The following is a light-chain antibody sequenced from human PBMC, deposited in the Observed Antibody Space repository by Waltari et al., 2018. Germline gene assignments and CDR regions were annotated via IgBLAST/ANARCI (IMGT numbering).Light chain of an antibody. CDR2: AAS. V-gene: IGKV1-39*01. J-gene: IGKJ2*01. CDR1: QSISSY. CDR3: QQSYSTPYT. Sequence: DIQMTQSPSSLSASVGDRVTITCRASQSISSYLNWYQQKPGKAPKLLIYAASSLQSGVPSRFSGSRSGTECTLTISSLQPEDFATYYCQQSYSTPYTFGQGTKLEIK.